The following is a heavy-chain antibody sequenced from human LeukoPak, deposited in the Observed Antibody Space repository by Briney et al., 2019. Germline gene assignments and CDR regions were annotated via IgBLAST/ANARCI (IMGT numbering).Heavy chain of an antibody. CDR1: GGSISSHY. CDR3: AREDGSGSYYENWFDP. Sequence: PSETLSLTCTVSGGSISSHYWSWIRQPPGKGLEWIGYIYYSGSTNYNPSLKSRVTISVDTSKNQFSLKLSSVTAADTAVYYCAREDGSGSYYENWFDPWGQGTLVTVSS. V-gene: IGHV4-59*11. CDR2: IYYSGST. J-gene: IGHJ5*02. D-gene: IGHD3-10*01.